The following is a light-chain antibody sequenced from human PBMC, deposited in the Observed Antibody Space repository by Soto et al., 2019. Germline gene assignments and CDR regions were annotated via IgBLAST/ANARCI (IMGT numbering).Light chain of an antibody. CDR2: EVS. CDR1: SSDVGGYNF. Sequence: QSALTQPASVSGSPGQSITISCTGTSSDVGGYNFVSWYQHHPGRAPKLIIFEVSNRPSGVSTRFSGSKSGITASLTISGLQAEDEADYFCSSHTAFNTVVFGGGTKLTVL. J-gene: IGLJ3*02. CDR3: SSHTAFNTVV. V-gene: IGLV2-14*01.